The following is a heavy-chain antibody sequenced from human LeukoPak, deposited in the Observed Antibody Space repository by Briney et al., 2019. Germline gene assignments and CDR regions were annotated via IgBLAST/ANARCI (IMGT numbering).Heavy chain of an antibody. V-gene: IGHV3-9*01. CDR2: ISWNSGSI. J-gene: IGHJ4*02. CDR3: AKDIYRYCSSTSCYDFDY. CDR1: GFTFDDYA. Sequence: PGGSLRLSCAASGFTFDDYAMHWVRQAPGKGLEWVSGISWNSGSIGYADSVKGRFTISRDNAKNSLYLQMNSLRAEDTALYYCAKDIYRYCSSTSCYDFDYWGQGTLVTVSS. D-gene: IGHD2-2*01.